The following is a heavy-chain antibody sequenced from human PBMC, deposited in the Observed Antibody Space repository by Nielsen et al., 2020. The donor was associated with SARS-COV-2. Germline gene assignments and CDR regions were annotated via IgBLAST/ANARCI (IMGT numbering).Heavy chain of an antibody. V-gene: IGHV3-74*01. CDR3: VRIPRGVEEDV. CDR2: INPSGSGT. D-gene: IGHD3-10*01. CDR1: GFTFSSTW. Sequence: GGSLRLSCSASGFTFSSTWMDWVRQAPGQGLVWVSRINPSGSGTAYADSVKGRFAVSRDNAENTVVLQIHSLRVEDTAVYYCVRIPRGVEEDVWGKGTTVTVSS. J-gene: IGHJ6*04.